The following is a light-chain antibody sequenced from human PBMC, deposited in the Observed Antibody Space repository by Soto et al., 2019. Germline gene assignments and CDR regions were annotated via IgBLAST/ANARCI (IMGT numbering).Light chain of an antibody. Sequence: IVLSQFPGILSLSPGERATLSCRASQTVSDNFLAWYQQKPGQSPRLLIYFTSSRATGIPDRFRGSGSGTDFPLTISRLEPEDFAVYYCQQYGTSPVTFGQGTKLEIQ. CDR2: FTS. J-gene: IGKJ2*01. CDR1: QTVSDNF. V-gene: IGKV3-20*01. CDR3: QQYGTSPVT.